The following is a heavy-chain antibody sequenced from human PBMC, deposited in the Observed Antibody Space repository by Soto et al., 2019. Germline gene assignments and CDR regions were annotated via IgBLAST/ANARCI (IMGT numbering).Heavy chain of an antibody. J-gene: IGHJ4*02. V-gene: IGHV1-8*01. D-gene: IGHD5-12*01. CDR1: GYTFTSYD. Sequence: ASVKVSCKASGYTFTSYDINWVRQATGQGLEWMGWMNPNSGNTGYAQKFQGRVTMTRNTSISTAYMELSSLRAEDTAVYYCAKGPLGSGYDLDYWGQGTLVTVSS. CDR3: AKGPLGSGYDLDY. CDR2: MNPNSGNT.